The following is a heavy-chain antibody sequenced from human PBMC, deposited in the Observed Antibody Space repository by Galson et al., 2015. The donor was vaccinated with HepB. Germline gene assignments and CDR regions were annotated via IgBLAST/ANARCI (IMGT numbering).Heavy chain of an antibody. D-gene: IGHD6-19*01. J-gene: IGHJ4*02. CDR1: GFTFSNYA. CDR3: AKDAAPGSGSRYFDD. CDR2: ISDSGDST. V-gene: IGHV3-23*01. Sequence: SLRLSCAASGFTFSNYAITWVRQAPGQGLEWVSAISDSGDSTYYADSVRGRFTISRDNSKNTLYLQMNGPTADDTAVYFCAKDAAPGSGSRYFDDWGQGTLVTVSS.